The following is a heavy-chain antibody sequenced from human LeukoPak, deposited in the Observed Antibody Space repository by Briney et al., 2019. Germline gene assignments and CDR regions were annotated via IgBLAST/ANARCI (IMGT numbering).Heavy chain of an antibody. CDR1: GFTFSSYS. CDR3: ARDRTSGYSGSFDY. D-gene: IGHD3-22*01. V-gene: IGHV3-48*01. CDR2: ISSSGSTI. Sequence: PGGSLRLSCAVSGFTFSSYSMNWVRQAPGKGLEWLSYISSSGSTIYYADSVKGRFTISRDNAKNSLYLQMTSLGAEDTAMYYCARDRTSGYSGSFDYCGQGTQVTVSS. J-gene: IGHJ4*02.